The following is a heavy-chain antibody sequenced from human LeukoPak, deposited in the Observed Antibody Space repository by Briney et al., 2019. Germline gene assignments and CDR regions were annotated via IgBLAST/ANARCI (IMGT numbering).Heavy chain of an antibody. J-gene: IGHJ4*02. CDR1: GGSISSSSYY. CDR2: INYSGST. V-gene: IGHV4-39*01. D-gene: IGHD6-19*01. CDR3: ARYNSGWNDY. Sequence: PSETLSLTCTVSGGSISSSSYYWGWIRQPPGKGLEWIGSINYSGSTYYNPSLKSRVTISVDTSKNQFSLKLSSVTAADTAVYYCARYNSGWNDYWGQGTLVTVSS.